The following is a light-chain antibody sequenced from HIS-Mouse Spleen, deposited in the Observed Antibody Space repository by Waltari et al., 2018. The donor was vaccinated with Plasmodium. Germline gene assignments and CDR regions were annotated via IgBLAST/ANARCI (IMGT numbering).Light chain of an antibody. CDR3: QVWDSSSDHPV. CDR1: NIGSKS. V-gene: IGLV3-21*02. Sequence: SYVLTQPPSVSVAPGQTARITCGGNNIGSKSVHWYQQKPGQAPVLVVYDDSGRPSGSPERLSGSNSGNTATLTISRVEAGDEADYYCQVWDSSSDHPVFGGGTKLTVL. CDR2: DDS. J-gene: IGLJ2*01.